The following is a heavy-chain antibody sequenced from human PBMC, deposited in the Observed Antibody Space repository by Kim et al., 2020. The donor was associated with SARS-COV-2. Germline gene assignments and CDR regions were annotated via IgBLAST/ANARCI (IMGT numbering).Heavy chain of an antibody. CDR3: ASSYGDYHEAVGC. V-gene: IGHV4-4*02. Sequence: SETLSLTCAVSGGSISSSNWWSWVRQPPGKGLEWIGEIYHSGSTNYNPSLKSRVTISVDKSKNQFSLKLSSVTAADTAVYYCASSYGDYHEAVGCWGQGTLVTVSS. D-gene: IGHD4-17*01. CDR2: IYHSGST. J-gene: IGHJ4*02. CDR1: GGSISSSNW.